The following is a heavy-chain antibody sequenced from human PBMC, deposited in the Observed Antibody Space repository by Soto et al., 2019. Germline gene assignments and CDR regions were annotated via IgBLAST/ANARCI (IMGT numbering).Heavy chain of an antibody. CDR1: GGSISSGGYS. Sequence: SETLSLTCAVSGGSISSGGYSWSWIRQPPGKGLEWIGYIYHSGSTYYNPSLKSRVTISVDRSKNQFSLKLSSVTAADTAVYYWARDTAYGGSLAFDIWGQGTMVTVSS. CDR2: IYHSGST. CDR3: ARDTAYGGSLAFDI. D-gene: IGHD4-17*01. V-gene: IGHV4-30-2*01. J-gene: IGHJ3*02.